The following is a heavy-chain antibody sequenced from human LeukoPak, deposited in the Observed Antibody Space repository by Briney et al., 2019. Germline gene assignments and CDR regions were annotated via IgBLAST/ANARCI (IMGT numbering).Heavy chain of an antibody. CDR2: IIPIFGTG. V-gene: IGHV1-69*05. J-gene: IGHJ4*02. Sequence: ASVKVSCKASGGTFSSYAISWVRQAPGQGLEWMGRIIPIFGTGNYAQKSQGRVTITTDESTSTAYMELSSLGSEDTAVYYCATSSAVADPYYFDYWGQGTLVTVSS. CDR3: ATSSAVADPYYFDY. CDR1: GGTFSSYA. D-gene: IGHD6-19*01.